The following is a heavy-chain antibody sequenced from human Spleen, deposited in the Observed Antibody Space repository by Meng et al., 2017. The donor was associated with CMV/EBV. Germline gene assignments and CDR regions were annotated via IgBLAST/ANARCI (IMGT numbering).Heavy chain of an antibody. V-gene: IGHV3-49*04. CDR1: GFTFSSYS. J-gene: IGHJ3*02. D-gene: IGHD6-19*01. CDR3: TRGGVAVAAGQDAFDI. Sequence: GGSLRLSCAASGFTFSSYSMNWVRQAPGKGLEWVGFIRSKAYGGTTEYAASVKGRFTISRDDSKSIAYLQMNSLKTEDTAVYYCTRGGVAVAAGQDAFDIWGQGTMVTVSS. CDR2: IRSKAYGGTT.